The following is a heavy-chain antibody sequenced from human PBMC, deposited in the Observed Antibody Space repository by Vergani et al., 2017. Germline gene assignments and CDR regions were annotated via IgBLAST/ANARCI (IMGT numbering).Heavy chain of an antibody. CDR1: GFTFSSYA. D-gene: IGHD2-2*01. CDR2: ISGSGGST. Sequence: EVQLLESGGGLVQPGGSLRLSCAASGFTFSSYAMSWVRQAPGQGLEWVSAISGSGGSTYYADSVKGRFTISRDNSKNTLYLQMNSLRAEDTAVYYCAKRSKAPFYCSSTSCPQPFDYWGQGTLVTVSS. CDR3: AKRSKAPFYCSSTSCPQPFDY. V-gene: IGHV3-23*01. J-gene: IGHJ4*02.